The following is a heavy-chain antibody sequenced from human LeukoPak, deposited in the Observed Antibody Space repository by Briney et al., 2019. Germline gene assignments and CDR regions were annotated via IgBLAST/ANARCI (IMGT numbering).Heavy chain of an antibody. CDR3: ARGGGITGTLDY. CDR2: IIPIFGTA. D-gene: IGHD1-7*01. CDR1: GGTFSSYA. V-gene: IGHV1-69*05. J-gene: IGHJ4*02. Sequence: ASVKVSCKASGGTFSSYAISWVRQAPGQGLEWVGGIIPIFGTANYAQKFQGRVTITTDESTSTAYMELSSLRSEDTAVYYCARGGGITGTLDYWGQGALVTVSS.